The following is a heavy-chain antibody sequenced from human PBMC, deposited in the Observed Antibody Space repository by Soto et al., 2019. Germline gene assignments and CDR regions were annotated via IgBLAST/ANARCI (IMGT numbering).Heavy chain of an antibody. V-gene: IGHV4-61*01. D-gene: IGHD2-2*01. Sequence: QVQLQESGPGLVKPSETLSLTCTVSGGSVSGGSYCWSWIRQPPGKGLECIGYVYNSGSTTYNPSLECRVTISVHTSKNQFSLGLSSVTAAYTAVYYCASVPLTTYFDLWGRGTLVTVSS. CDR2: VYNSGST. CDR1: GGSVSGGSYC. J-gene: IGHJ2*01. CDR3: ASVPLTTYFDL.